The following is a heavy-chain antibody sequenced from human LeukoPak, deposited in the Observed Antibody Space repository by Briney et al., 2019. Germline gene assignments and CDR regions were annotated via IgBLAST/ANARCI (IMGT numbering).Heavy chain of an antibody. V-gene: IGHV1-8*01. CDR1: GYTFTSYD. J-gene: IGHJ4*02. CDR3: ARALSIAAAGTVGY. Sequence: GASVKVSCKASGYTFTSYDINWVRQATGQGLEWMGWMNPNSGNTGYAQKFQGRVTMTRDTSISTAYMELSRLRSDDTAVYYCARALSIAAAGTVGYWGQGTLVTVSS. CDR2: MNPNSGNT. D-gene: IGHD6-13*01.